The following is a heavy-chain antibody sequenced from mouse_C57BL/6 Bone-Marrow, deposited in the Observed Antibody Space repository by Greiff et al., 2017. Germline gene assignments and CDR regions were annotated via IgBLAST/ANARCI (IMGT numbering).Heavy chain of an antibody. CDR2: IYPTSGRT. Sequence: VQLQQPGAELVKPGASVKMSCKASGYTFTSYWITWVKQRPGQGLEWIGDIYPTSGRTNYNEKFKSQAILTVDTSSNTAYMQRSSLTSEDSAVFYCARSGPLGRSFDYWGQGTTLTVSS. CDR1: GYTFTSYW. D-gene: IGHD4-1*01. J-gene: IGHJ2*01. V-gene: IGHV1-55*01. CDR3: ARSGPLGRSFDY.